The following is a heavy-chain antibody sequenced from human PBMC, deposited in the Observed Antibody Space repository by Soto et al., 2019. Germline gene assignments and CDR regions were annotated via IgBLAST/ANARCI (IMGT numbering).Heavy chain of an antibody. CDR3: AGVGSSGWIYYYYGMDV. J-gene: IGHJ6*02. Sequence: QVQLVQSGAEVKKPGSSVKVSCKASGGTFSSYAISWVRQAPGQGLEWMGGIIPIFGTAKYAQKFQGRVTNTADESTSTAYMELSSLRSEDTAVYYCAGVGSSGWIYYYYGMDVWGQGTTVTVS. D-gene: IGHD6-19*01. CDR2: IIPIFGTA. CDR1: GGTFSSYA. V-gene: IGHV1-69*01.